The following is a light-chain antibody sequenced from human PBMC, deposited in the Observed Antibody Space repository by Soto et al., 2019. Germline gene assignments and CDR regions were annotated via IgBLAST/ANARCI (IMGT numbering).Light chain of an antibody. V-gene: IGLV1-44*01. CDR3: AAWGDSLNGFYV. CDR2: SNN. Sequence: QSVLTQPPSASGTPGQRVTISCSGSSSNIGSNTVSWYQQLPGTAPKLLIYSNNRRPSGVPERFSGSNSGTSASLAISGLQSEDEADYYCAAWGDSLNGFYVFGTGTKVTVL. CDR1: SSNIGSNT. J-gene: IGLJ1*01.